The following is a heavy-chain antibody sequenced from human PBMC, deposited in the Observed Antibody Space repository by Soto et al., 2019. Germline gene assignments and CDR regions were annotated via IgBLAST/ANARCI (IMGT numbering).Heavy chain of an antibody. D-gene: IGHD1-26*01. CDR2: ISYDGSNK. J-gene: IGHJ6*02. V-gene: IGHV3-30-3*01. Sequence: VQLVESGGGVVQPGRSLRLSCAASGFTFSSYAMHWVRQAPGKGLEWVAVISYDGSNKYYADSVKGRFTISRDNAKITLYLQMNSLRAEDTAVYYCARDASGGPYYYYGMDVWGQGTTVTVSS. CDR1: GFTFSSYA. CDR3: ARDASGGPYYYYGMDV.